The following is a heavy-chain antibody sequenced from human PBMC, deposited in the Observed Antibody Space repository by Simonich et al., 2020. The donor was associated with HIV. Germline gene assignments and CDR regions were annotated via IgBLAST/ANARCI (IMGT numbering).Heavy chain of an antibody. CDR3: ARILPIKIIDSDAFDI. CDR1: GYTFTGYY. Sequence: SVKVSCKASGYTFTGYYMHWVRQAPGQGLEWMGWINPNSGGTNSAQKFQGRVTMTRDTSISTAYMELSMLRSDDTAVYYCARILPIKIIDSDAFDIWGQGTMVTVSS. V-gene: IGHV1-2*02. J-gene: IGHJ3*02. CDR2: INPNSGGT.